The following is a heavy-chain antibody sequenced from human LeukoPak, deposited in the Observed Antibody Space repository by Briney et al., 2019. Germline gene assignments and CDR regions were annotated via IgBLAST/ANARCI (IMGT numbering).Heavy chain of an antibody. CDR1: GRSFSGYY. D-gene: IGHD3-16*02. J-gene: IGHJ4*02. CDR3: ARQDYVWGSYRYDS. CDR2: INHSGST. Sequence: KPSETLSLTCAVYGRSFSGYYWSWIRQPPGKGLEWIGEINHSGSTNYNPSLKSRVTISVDTSKNQFSLKLSSVTAADTAVYYCARQDYVWGSYRYDSWGQGTLVTVSS. V-gene: IGHV4-34*01.